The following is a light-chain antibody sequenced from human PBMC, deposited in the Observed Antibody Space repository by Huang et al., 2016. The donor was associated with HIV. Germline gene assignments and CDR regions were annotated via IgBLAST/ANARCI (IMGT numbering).Light chain of an antibody. CDR1: QSVNTN. Sequence: VMMSQSPATLAASPGERVTLSCGASQSVNTNLACYQQKPGQPPSLLIYAASTRATGVPARFAGSGSGTEFTLTIDSLQSDDFAVYYCQQYNKWPPEYTFGQGTRLEIK. V-gene: IGKV3-15*01. CDR2: AAS. J-gene: IGKJ2*01. CDR3: QQYNKWPPEYT.